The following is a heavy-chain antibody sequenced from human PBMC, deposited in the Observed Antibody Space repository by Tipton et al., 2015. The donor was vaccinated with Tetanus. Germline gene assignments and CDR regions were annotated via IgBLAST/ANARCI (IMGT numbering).Heavy chain of an antibody. Sequence: QSGPEVKKPGSSVKISCKVSGGTFSSYAISWVRQAPGQGLEWMGRIFPMFGKTNYAQKFQGRVTITADKSTYTAYMELSSLTSEDTAVYYCARGDGMTGTTPYWGQGTLVTVSS. D-gene: IGHD1-7*01. CDR3: ARGDGMTGTTPY. CDR1: GGTFSSYA. CDR2: IFPMFGKT. J-gene: IGHJ4*02. V-gene: IGHV1-69*04.